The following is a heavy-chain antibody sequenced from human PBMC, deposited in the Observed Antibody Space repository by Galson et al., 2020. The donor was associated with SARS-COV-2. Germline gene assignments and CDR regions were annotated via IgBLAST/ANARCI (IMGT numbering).Heavy chain of an antibody. CDR1: GVSIITSNW. J-gene: IGHJ5*02. CDR2: IYHSGST. CDR3: ARERRIAAGGMGWFDP. D-gene: IGHD6-13*01. Sequence: SETLSLTCAVSGVSIITSNWWSWVRQPPGKGLEWIGEIYHSGSTNYNPSLKSRVTISVDTSKNQFSLKLSSVTAADTAVYYCARERRIAAGGMGWFDPWGQGTLVIVS. V-gene: IGHV4-4*02.